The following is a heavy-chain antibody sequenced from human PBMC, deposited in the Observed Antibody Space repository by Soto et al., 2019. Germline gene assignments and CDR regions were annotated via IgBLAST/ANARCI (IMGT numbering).Heavy chain of an antibody. V-gene: IGHV1-69*13. CDR3: ATTVVFGVVTPIYYYGMDV. D-gene: IGHD3-3*01. CDR2: IIPIFGTA. Sequence: SVKVSCKASGGTFSSYAISWVRQAPGQGLEWMGGIIPIFGTANYAQKFQGRVTITADESTSTAYMELSSLRSEDTAVYYCATTVVFGVVTPIYYYGMDVWGQGTTVTVSS. J-gene: IGHJ6*02. CDR1: GGTFSSYA.